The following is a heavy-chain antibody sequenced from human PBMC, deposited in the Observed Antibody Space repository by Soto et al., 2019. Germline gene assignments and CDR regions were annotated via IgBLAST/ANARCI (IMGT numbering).Heavy chain of an antibody. Sequence: ASVKVSCKASGYTFTSYGISWARQAPGQGLEWMGWISAYNGNTNYAQKLQGRVTMTTDTSTSTAYMELRSLRSDDTAVYYCARSRDNWNYEGYYYYYGMDVWGQGTTVTVSS. J-gene: IGHJ6*02. CDR1: GYTFTSYG. CDR3: ARSRDNWNYEGYYYYYGMDV. D-gene: IGHD1-7*01. V-gene: IGHV1-18*01. CDR2: ISAYNGNT.